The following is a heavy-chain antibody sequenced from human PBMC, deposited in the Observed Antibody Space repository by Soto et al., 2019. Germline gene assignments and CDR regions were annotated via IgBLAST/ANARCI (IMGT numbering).Heavy chain of an antibody. CDR2: ISYDGSNK. J-gene: IGHJ4*02. CDR1: GFTFGSYA. V-gene: IGHV3-30-3*01. CDR3: ARGRRITMIVVVIDLDY. D-gene: IGHD3-22*01. Sequence: GGSLRLSCAASGFTFGSYAMHWVRQAPGKGLEWVAVISYDGSNKYYADSVKGRFTISRDNSKNTLYLQMNSLRAEDTAAYYCARGRRITMIVVVIDLDYWGQGTLVTVSS.